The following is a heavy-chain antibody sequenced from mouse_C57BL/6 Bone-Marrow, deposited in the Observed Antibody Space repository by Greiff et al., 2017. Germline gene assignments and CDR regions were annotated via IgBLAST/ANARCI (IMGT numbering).Heavy chain of an antibody. CDR1: GYTFTSYD. CDR3: ARLDFDVSSGYWYYDV. D-gene: IGHD1-1*01. V-gene: IGHV1-85*01. CDR2: IYPRDGST. J-gene: IGHJ1*03. Sequence: VQLKESGPELVKPGASVKLSCKASGYTFTSYDINWVKQRPGRGLEWIGWIYPRDGSTKYNEKFKGKATLTVDTTSSTADMELHSLTSEDSAIYFGARLDFDVSSGYWYYDVGGTGTTVTVSS.